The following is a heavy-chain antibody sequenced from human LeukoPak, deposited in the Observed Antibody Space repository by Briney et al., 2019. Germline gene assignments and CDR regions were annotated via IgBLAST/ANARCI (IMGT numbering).Heavy chain of an antibody. Sequence: SETLSLTCTVSGGSISSSSYYWGWIRQPPGKGLEWIGSIYYSGSTYYNPSHKSRVTISVDTSKNQFSLKLSSVTAADTAVYYCARPNIAAAGSSFDYWGQGTLVTVSS. CDR2: IYYSGST. V-gene: IGHV4-39*07. CDR3: ARPNIAAAGSSFDY. CDR1: GGSISSSSYY. J-gene: IGHJ4*02. D-gene: IGHD6-13*01.